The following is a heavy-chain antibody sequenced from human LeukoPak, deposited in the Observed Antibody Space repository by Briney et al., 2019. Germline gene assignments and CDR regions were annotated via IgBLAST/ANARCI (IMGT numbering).Heavy chain of an antibody. D-gene: IGHD6-19*01. CDR2: ISGSGGST. V-gene: IGHV3-23*01. J-gene: IGHJ4*02. CDR1: GFTFSSYA. CDR3: AKDSSYSSGWYIDY. Sequence: GGSLRLSCTASGFTFSSYAMSWVRQAPGKGLEWVSAISGSGGSTYYADSVKGRFTISRDNSKNTLYLQMNSLRAEDTAVYYCAKDSSYSSGWYIDYWGQGTLVTVSS.